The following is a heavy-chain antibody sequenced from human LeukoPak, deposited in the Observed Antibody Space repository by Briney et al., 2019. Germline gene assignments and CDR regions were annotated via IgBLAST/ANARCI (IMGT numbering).Heavy chain of an antibody. Sequence: PSETLSPACTVSGDSIISSYWSWIRQPPGKGLEWIAYMSTNVETDYNPPLKSRVTISLDTSKNQFSLILNSVTTADTAVYYCARAPPRRCPGNDCDPIFDFWGQGTLVTVSS. CDR3: ARAPPRRCPGNDCDPIFDF. CDR1: GDSIISSY. J-gene: IGHJ4*02. CDR2: MSTNVET. V-gene: IGHV4-4*08. D-gene: IGHD2-21*02.